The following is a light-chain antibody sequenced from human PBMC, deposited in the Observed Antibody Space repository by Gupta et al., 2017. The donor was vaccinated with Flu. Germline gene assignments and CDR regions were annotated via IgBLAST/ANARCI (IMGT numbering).Light chain of an antibody. CDR1: TSDVGANNY. CDR3: SSYRSSSTSFF. V-gene: IGLV2-14*01. Sequence: QSALTQRASVSGSPGQSIAISCTGTTSDVGANNYVSWYQQHPGKAPKVMIYGVNNRPSGVSDRFSGSKSGNTASLTISGLQAEDEADYYCSSYRSSSTSFFFGTGTKVTVL. J-gene: IGLJ1*01. CDR2: GVN.